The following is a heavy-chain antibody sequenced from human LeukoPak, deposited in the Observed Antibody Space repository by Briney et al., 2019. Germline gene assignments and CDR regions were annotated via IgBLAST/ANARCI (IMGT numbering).Heavy chain of an antibody. J-gene: IGHJ3*02. V-gene: IGHV1-2*02. D-gene: IGHD2-2*02. CDR3: AVGWGYCSSTSCYRDDAFDI. CDR2: INPNSGGT. Sequence: ASVKVSCKASGYTFTGYYMHWVRQAPGQGLERMGWINPNSGGTNYAQKFQGRVTMTRDTSISTAYMELSRLRSDDTAVYYCAVGWGYCSSTSCYRDDAFDIWGQGTMVTVSS. CDR1: GYTFTGYY.